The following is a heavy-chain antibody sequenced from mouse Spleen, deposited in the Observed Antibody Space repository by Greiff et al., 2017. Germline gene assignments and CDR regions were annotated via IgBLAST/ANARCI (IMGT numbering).Heavy chain of an antibody. CDR2: IDPEDGDT. D-gene: IGHD3-2*01. Sequence: VQLQQSGAELVRPGASVKLSCTASGFNIKDYYMHWVKQRPEQGLEWIGRIDPEDGDTEYAPKFQGKATMTADTSSNTAYLQLSSLTSEDTAVYYCTTWDSSGYNFAYWGQGTTLTVSS. CDR1: GFNIKDYY. CDR3: TTWDSSGYNFAY. J-gene: IGHJ2*01. V-gene: IGHV14-1*01.